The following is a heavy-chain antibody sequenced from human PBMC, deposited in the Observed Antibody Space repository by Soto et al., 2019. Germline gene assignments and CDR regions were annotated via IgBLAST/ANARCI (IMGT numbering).Heavy chain of an antibody. V-gene: IGHV4-59*01. Sequence: KPSETLSLTCTVSGGFMTNYYWNWFRQTPGKAPEWIAYIYYNGITNYNPSLKSRVTISVDTPKNQFSLKLNSVTAADTAMYYCARGRGGYYFYDYWGQGALVTVSS. CDR2: IYYNGIT. CDR1: GGFMTNYY. D-gene: IGHD1-26*01. CDR3: ARGRGGYYFYDY. J-gene: IGHJ4*02.